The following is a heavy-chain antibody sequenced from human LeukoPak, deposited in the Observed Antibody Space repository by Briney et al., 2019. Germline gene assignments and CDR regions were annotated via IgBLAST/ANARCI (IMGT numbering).Heavy chain of an antibody. CDR1: GYTFTSYD. CDR3: ASARIQLWFWGYYYYGMDV. J-gene: IGHJ6*02. Sequence: ASVKASCKASGYTFTSYDINWVRQATGQGLEWMGWMNPNSGNTGYAQKFQGRVTMTRNTSISTAYMELSSLRSEDTAAYYCASARIQLWFWGYYYYGMDVWGQGTTVTVSS. V-gene: IGHV1-8*01. CDR2: MNPNSGNT. D-gene: IGHD5-18*01.